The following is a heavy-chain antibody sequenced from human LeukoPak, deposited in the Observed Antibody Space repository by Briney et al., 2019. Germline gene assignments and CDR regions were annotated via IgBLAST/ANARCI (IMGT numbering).Heavy chain of an antibody. Sequence: PSETLSLTCTVSGGSISSYYWSWIRQPPGKGLEWIGYIYYSGSTNYNPSLKSRVTISVDTSKNQFSLKLSSVTAADTAVYYCARYSYGFNWFDPWGQGTLVTVSS. CDR1: GGSISSYY. CDR2: IYYSGST. J-gene: IGHJ5*02. D-gene: IGHD5-18*01. CDR3: ARYSYGFNWFDP. V-gene: IGHV4-59*01.